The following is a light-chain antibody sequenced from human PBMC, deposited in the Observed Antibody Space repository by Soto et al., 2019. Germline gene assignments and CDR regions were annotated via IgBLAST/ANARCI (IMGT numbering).Light chain of an antibody. Sequence: QVSRSRSSLSPSVGDRFIITCRASQTISSHLNWYQQKPGKAPKLLIYAASSLQSGVPSRFSGSGSGTDFTLTICSLQPEDFAPYCSPHDSIFPRPLAQGTNVAI. CDR1: QTISSH. V-gene: IGKV1-6*01. CDR2: AAS. CDR3: PHDSIFPRP. J-gene: IGKJ1*01.